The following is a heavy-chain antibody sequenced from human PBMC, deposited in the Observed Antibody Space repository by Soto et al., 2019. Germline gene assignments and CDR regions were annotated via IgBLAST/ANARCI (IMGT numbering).Heavy chain of an antibody. J-gene: IGHJ3*01. D-gene: IGHD3-10*02. V-gene: IGHV4-59*01. Sequence: QVQLQESGPGLVKPSETLSLTCTVSGVSISTYYWSWVRLSPGRGLEWLGYMHYSGGANYNPSLKSRVSMAVDTSENQFSLKLTSVTAADTAVYYCARALTMFSRLDHWGQGTMVTVSS. CDR3: ARALTMFSRLDH. CDR1: GVSISTYY. CDR2: MHYSGGA.